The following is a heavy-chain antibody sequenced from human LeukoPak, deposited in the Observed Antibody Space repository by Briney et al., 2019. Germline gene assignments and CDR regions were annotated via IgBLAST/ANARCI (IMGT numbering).Heavy chain of an antibody. D-gene: IGHD3-9*01. CDR3: ARVQGSDYDILTGYPNWFDP. Sequence: ASVKVSCKASGYTLTSYGISWERQAPGQGLEWMGWISAYNGNTNYAQKLQGRVTMTTDTSTSTAYMELRSLRSDDTAVYYCARVQGSDYDILTGYPNWFDPWGQGTLVTVSS. CDR1: GYTLTSYG. CDR2: ISAYNGNT. V-gene: IGHV1-18*01. J-gene: IGHJ5*02.